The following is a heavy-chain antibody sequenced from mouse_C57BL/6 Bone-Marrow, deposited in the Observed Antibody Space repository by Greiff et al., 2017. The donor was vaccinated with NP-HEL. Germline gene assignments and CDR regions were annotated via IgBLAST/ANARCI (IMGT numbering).Heavy chain of an antibody. Sequence: EVKLQESGGGLVQPKGSLKLSCAASGFSFNTYAMNWVRQAPGKGLEWVARIRSKSNNYATYYADSVKDRFTISRDDSESMLYLQMNNLKTEDTSMYYCVRHNYVSWFAYWGQGTLVTVSA. D-gene: IGHD2-1*01. CDR2: IRSKSNNYAT. V-gene: IGHV10-1*01. J-gene: IGHJ3*01. CDR3: VRHNYVSWFAY. CDR1: GFSFNTYA.